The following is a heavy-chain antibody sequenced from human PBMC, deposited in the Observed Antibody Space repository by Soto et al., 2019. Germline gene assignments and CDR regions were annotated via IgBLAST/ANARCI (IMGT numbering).Heavy chain of an antibody. CDR3: AREPPSHCSGGSCYSDP. CDR2: IYHSGST. D-gene: IGHD2-15*01. Sequence: SETLSLTCAFSGFSSSSSNWWSWVRQPPGKGLEWIGEIYHSGSTNYNPSLKSRVTISVDKSKNQFSLKLSSVTAADTAVYYCAREPPSHCSGGSCYSDPWGQGTLVTVSS. J-gene: IGHJ5*02. V-gene: IGHV4-4*02. CDR1: GFSSSSSNW.